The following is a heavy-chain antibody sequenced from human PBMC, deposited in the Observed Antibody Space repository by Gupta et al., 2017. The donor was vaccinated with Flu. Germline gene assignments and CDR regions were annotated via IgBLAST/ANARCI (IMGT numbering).Heavy chain of an antibody. CDR2: INHSGST. Sequence: QVQLQQWGAGLLKPSETLSLTCAVYGGSFSGYYWSWIRQPPGKGLEWIGEINHSGSTNYNPSLKSRVTISVDTSKNQFSLKLSSVTAADTAVYYCARGLEWELLAGSVEDYFDYWGQGTLVTVSS. J-gene: IGHJ4*02. D-gene: IGHD1-26*01. V-gene: IGHV4-34*01. CDR1: GGSFSGYY. CDR3: ARGLEWELLAGSVEDYFDY.